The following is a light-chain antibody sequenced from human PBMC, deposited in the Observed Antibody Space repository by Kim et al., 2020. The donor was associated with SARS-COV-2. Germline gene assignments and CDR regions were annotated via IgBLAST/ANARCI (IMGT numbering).Light chain of an antibody. J-gene: IGLJ2*01. CDR2: EVS. Sequence: PGQSVTLSCTGTSSDVGGYNSVSWYQQYPGKAPKLMIHEVSKRPSGVPDRFSGSKSGNTASLTVSGLQAEDEADYYCSSYAGSSVGFGGGTQLTVL. CDR1: SSDVGGYNS. CDR3: SSYAGSSVG. V-gene: IGLV2-8*01.